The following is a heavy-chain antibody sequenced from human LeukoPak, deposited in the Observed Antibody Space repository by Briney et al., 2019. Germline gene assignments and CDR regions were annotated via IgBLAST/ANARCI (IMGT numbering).Heavy chain of an antibody. CDR2: IIPILGIA. D-gene: IGHD6-6*01. CDR3: ARDVAARPSYFDY. J-gene: IGHJ4*02. Sequence: GSSVKVSCKASGGTFSSYAIIWVRQAPGQGLEWMGRIIPILGIANYAQKFQGRVTITADKSTSTAYMELSSLRSEDTAVYYCARDVAARPSYFDYWGQGTLVTVSS. CDR1: GGTFSSYA. V-gene: IGHV1-69*04.